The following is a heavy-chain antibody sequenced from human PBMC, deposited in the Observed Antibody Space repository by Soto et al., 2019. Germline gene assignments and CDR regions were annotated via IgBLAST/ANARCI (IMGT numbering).Heavy chain of an antibody. CDR1: GGAFSSVD. D-gene: IGHD2-15*01. J-gene: IGHJ6*02. CDR2: IIPLFGTT. CDR3: VRGLTEGYYGVEV. V-gene: IGHV1-69*01. Sequence: QVQLVQSGAEVKKPGSAVKVSCKASGGAFSSVDISWVRQAPGQGLDWMGGIIPLFGTTNYAEKFRGRGTITADASTSTAFMELSSLTSEDTAVYYCVRGLTEGYYGVEVWGQGTTVIVSS.